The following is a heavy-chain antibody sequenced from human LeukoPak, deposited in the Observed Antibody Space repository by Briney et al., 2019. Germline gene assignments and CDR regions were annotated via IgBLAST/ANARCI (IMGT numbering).Heavy chain of an antibody. CDR2: IWHDGSVE. V-gene: IGHV3-33*06. Sequence: GRSLRLSCAASGFMFSRLGMQWVRQAPGEGLGWVAMIWHDGSVEEYADSVKGRFTISRDNSQNTLYLQMNSLRDDDTAVYYCAKEGDQFRGYLDAWGKGTTVTVSS. CDR3: AKEGDQFRGYLDA. J-gene: IGHJ6*03. CDR1: GFMFSRLG. D-gene: IGHD3-16*01.